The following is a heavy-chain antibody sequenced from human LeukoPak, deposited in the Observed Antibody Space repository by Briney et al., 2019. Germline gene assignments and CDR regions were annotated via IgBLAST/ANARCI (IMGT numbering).Heavy chain of an antibody. CDR3: AKGEDGFEYYYYIDG. J-gene: IGHJ6*03. Sequence: GGSLRLSCEASGFTFNNYVMNWVRQAPGKGLEWVSSIIPSGGRTNYAESVKGRFTISRDNSKNTVELQMNTLRAEDTAVYYCAKGEDGFEYYYYIDGWGKGTRSPSP. V-gene: IGHV3-23*01. CDR2: IIPSGGRT. CDR1: GFTFNNYV. D-gene: IGHD2/OR15-2a*01.